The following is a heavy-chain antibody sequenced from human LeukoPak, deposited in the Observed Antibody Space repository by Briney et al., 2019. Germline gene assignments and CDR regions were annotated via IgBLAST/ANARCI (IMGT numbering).Heavy chain of an antibody. J-gene: IGHJ4*02. D-gene: IGHD1-20*01. Sequence: GGSLRLSCAASGFTFSNYGMHWVRQAPGKGLGWMAVISHDGNNKNYADSVKGRFTISRDNSKNMLFLQMNSLRAEDTAVYYCAKGGGITGTATPDYWGQGTLLTVSS. CDR1: GFTFSNYG. CDR3: AKGGGITGTATPDY. V-gene: IGHV3-30*18. CDR2: ISHDGNNK.